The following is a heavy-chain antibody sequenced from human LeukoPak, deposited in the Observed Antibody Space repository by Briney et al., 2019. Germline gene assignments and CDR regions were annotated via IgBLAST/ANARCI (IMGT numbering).Heavy chain of an antibody. J-gene: IGHJ4*02. D-gene: IGHD5-24*01. Sequence: GGSLRLSCAASGFTFSSYWMSWVRQTPGKGLEWVANVKQDGSTKYYVDSVKGRFTISRDNAKNSLYLQMNSLRAEDTAVYFCASHGSWRFDYWGQGTLVTVSS. CDR1: GFTFSSYW. CDR3: ASHGSWRFDY. CDR2: VKQDGSTK. V-gene: IGHV3-7*01.